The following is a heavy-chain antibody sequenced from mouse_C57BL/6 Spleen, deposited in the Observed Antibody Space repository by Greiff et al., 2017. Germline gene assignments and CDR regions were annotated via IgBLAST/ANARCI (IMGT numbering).Heavy chain of an antibody. Sequence: EVKLMESGGGLVKPGGSLKLSCAASGFTFSDYGMHWVRQAPEKGLEWVAYISSGSSTIYYADTVKGRFTISRDNAKNTLFLQMTSLRSEDTAMYYCARPQYITTVVAKGAWFAYWGQGTLVTVSA. CDR3: ARPQYITTVVAKGAWFAY. CDR2: ISSGSSTI. V-gene: IGHV5-17*01. CDR1: GFTFSDYG. J-gene: IGHJ3*01. D-gene: IGHD1-1*01.